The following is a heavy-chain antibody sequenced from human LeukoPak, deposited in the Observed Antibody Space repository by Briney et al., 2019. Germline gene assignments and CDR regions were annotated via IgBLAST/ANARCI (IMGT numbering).Heavy chain of an antibody. CDR1: GFTFPLSTPG. Sequence: PGGSLRLSFAAPGFTFPLSTPGMHWVRKPPGRGLEWVAFIQYDDSEKSYADSVKGRCTTSRDNSKNTVYLQMNSLRVEDTAVYYCAREGGTVEIGEFDYWGQGTLVTVSS. CDR3: AREGGTVEIGEFDY. J-gene: IGHJ4*02. CDR2: IQYDDSEK. D-gene: IGHD1-7*01. V-gene: IGHV3-30*02.